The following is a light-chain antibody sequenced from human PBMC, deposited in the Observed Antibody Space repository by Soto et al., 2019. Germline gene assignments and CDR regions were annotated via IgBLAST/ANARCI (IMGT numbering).Light chain of an antibody. CDR3: CSYAGGYTHV. CDR1: RSDIGGYNF. V-gene: IGLV2-11*01. J-gene: IGLJ1*01. CDR2: DVI. Sequence: QSVLTQPRSVSGSPGQSVTISCTGTRSDIGGYNFVSWYQQHPGQAPKLIIYDVIKRPSGVPDRFSGSKSGNTASLTIYGLQAEDEADYYCCSYAGGYTHVFGTGTKVTAL.